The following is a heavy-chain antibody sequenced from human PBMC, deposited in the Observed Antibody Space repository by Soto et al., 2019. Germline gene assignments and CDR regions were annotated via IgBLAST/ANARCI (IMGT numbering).Heavy chain of an antibody. CDR3: AREGYDYGDYYFDY. CDR1: GFTLSSYG. J-gene: IGHJ4*02. Sequence: GGSLRLSCAASGFTLSSYGMSWVGKAPGKGREWGAKIKKDGSEKYYVDSVKGRFTISRDNAKNSLYLQMNSLRAEDTAVYYCAREGYDYGDYYFDYWGQGTLVTVSS. CDR2: IKKDGSEK. D-gene: IGHD4-17*01. V-gene: IGHV3-7*01.